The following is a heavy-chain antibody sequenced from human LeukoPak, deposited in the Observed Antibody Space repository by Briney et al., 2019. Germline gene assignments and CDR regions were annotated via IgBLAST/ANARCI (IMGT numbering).Heavy chain of an antibody. Sequence: GGSLRLSCAASGFTFSSYWMHWVRQAPGKGLVWVSRINSDGSSTSYADSVKGRFTISRDNAKNTLYLQINSLRAEDTAVYYCAREGETTDYYFDYWGQGTLVTVSS. CDR1: GFTFSSYW. V-gene: IGHV3-74*01. D-gene: IGHD3-10*01. CDR3: AREGETTDYYFDY. J-gene: IGHJ4*02. CDR2: INSDGSST.